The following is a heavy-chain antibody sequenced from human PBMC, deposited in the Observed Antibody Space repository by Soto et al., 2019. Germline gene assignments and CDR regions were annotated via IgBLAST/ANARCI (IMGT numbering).Heavy chain of an antibody. Sequence: QVQLVQSGAEVKKPGSSVKVSCKASGGTFSSYAISWVRQAPGQGLEWMGGIIPIFGTANYAEKFQGRVTITADESTSTAYMELSSLRSEDTAVYYCARDLYSSSWKPGSYNGMDVWGQGTTVTVSS. J-gene: IGHJ6*02. V-gene: IGHV1-69*01. CDR1: GGTFSSYA. D-gene: IGHD6-13*01. CDR2: IIPIFGTA. CDR3: ARDLYSSSWKPGSYNGMDV.